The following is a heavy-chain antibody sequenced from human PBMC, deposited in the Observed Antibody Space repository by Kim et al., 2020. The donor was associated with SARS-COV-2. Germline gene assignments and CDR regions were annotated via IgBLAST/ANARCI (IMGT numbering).Heavy chain of an antibody. Sequence: NQSLESRVTISEDTSKNQFSLNLSSVTAADTAVYYSARPPSGWILGAVDIWGLGTMITVSS. V-gene: IGHV4-39*01. D-gene: IGHD6-19*01. J-gene: IGHJ3*02. CDR3: ARPPSGWILGAVDI.